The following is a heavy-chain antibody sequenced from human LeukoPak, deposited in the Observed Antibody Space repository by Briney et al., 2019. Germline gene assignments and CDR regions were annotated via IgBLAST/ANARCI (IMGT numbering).Heavy chain of an antibody. V-gene: IGHV3-23*01. CDR2: IGGLGEST. CDR1: GFTFSRFA. D-gene: IGHD3-9*01. Sequence: SGGSLRLSCEASGFTFSRFAMTWVRKAPGKGLGWVSTIGGLGESTNYADSVKGRFTISRDNSKNTLYLQMNNLRAEDTAVYYCAKDRDIILTGHGMDVWGQGTTVTVSS. CDR3: AKDRDIILTGHGMDV. J-gene: IGHJ6*02.